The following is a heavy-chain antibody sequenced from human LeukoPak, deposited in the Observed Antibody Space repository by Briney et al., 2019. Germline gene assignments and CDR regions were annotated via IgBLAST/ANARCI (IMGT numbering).Heavy chain of an antibody. V-gene: IGHV1-18*01. J-gene: IGHJ3*02. CDR3: ARSDVEMATQGAFDI. D-gene: IGHD5-24*01. CDR1: GYTFTNYG. Sequence: ASVKVSCKASGYTFTNYGISWVRQAPGQGLEWMGWISAYNGNTHYAQNLQGRVTMTTDTSTSTAYMELKSLRSDDTAVYYCARSDVEMATQGAFDIWGQGTMVTVSS. CDR2: ISAYNGNT.